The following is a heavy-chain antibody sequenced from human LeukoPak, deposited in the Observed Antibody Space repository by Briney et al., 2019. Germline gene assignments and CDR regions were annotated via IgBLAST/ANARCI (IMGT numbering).Heavy chain of an antibody. CDR2: IYYSGST. J-gene: IGHJ4*02. CDR3: ARRSYDILTGYSYFDY. V-gene: IGHV4-39*07. CDR1: GVSISSNGYY. D-gene: IGHD3-9*01. Sequence: ASETLSLTCTVSGVSISSNGYYWAWFRQPPGKGLEWIGSIYYSGSTYYNPSLKSRVTISVDTSKNQFSLKLSSVTAADTAVYYCARRSYDILTGYSYFDYWGQGTLVTVSS.